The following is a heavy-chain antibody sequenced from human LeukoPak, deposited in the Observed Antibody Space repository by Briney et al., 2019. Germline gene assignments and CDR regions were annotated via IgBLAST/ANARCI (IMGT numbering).Heavy chain of an antibody. CDR2: ISSSGSTI. Sequence: PGGSLRLSCPASGFTFSSYEMNWVRQAPGKGLEWVSYISSSGSTIYYADSVKGRFTISRDNAKNSLYLQMNSLRAEDTAVYYCARAGGLLWFGEYDWFDPWGQGTLVTVSS. J-gene: IGHJ5*02. CDR1: GFTFSSYE. V-gene: IGHV3-48*03. CDR3: ARAGGLLWFGEYDWFDP. D-gene: IGHD3-10*01.